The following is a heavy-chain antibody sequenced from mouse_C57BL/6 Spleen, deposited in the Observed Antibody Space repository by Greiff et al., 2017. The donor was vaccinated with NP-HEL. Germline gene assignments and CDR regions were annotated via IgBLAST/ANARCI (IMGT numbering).Heavy chain of an antibody. J-gene: IGHJ4*01. CDR3: VSLLENAMDY. V-gene: IGHV10-3*01. CDR1: GFNFNTYA. CDR2: IRSKSSNYAT. Sequence: EVQLVESGGGLVQPKGSLKLSCAASGFNFNTYAMPWVRQAPGKGLEWVARIRSKSSNYATYYADSVKDRFTISRDDSQSMLYLQMNNLKTEDTAMYYCVSLLENAMDYWGQGTSVTVSS. D-gene: IGHD1-1*01.